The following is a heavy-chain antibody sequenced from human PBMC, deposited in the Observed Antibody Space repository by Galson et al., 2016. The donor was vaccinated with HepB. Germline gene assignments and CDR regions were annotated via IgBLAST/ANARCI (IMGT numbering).Heavy chain of an antibody. V-gene: IGHV6-1*01. CDR2: TYYRTKWYD. D-gene: IGHD3-10*01. J-gene: IGHJ4*02. CDR1: GDSVSSNSAS. CDR3: ARGNDGLWFGDSASDFDY. Sequence: CAISGDSVSSNSASWNWIRQSPSRGLEWLGRTYYRTKWYDDYAVSVKSRMTIKPDPSKNPLSLQLNSVTAADKAVYYCARGNDGLWFGDSASDFDYWGQGTLVTVSS.